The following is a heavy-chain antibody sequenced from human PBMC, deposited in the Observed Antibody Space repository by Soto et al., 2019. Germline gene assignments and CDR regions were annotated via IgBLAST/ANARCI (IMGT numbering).Heavy chain of an antibody. Sequence: ETLSLTCTVSGGSISSYYWSWIRQPPGKGLEWIGYIYYSGSTNYNPSLKSRVTISVDTSKNQFSLKLSSVTAADTAVYYCASSKDSSGYRYYGMDVWGQGTTVTVSS. D-gene: IGHD3-22*01. J-gene: IGHJ6*02. CDR3: ASSKDSSGYRYYGMDV. V-gene: IGHV4-59*01. CDR2: IYYSGST. CDR1: GGSISSYY.